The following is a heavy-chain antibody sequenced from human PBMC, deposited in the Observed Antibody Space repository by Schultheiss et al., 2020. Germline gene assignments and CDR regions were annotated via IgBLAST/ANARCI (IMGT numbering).Heavy chain of an antibody. Sequence: GGSLRLSCAASGFTFSSYGMHWVRQAPGKGLEWVAVISYDGSNKYYADSVKGRFTISRDNSKNTLFLQMNSLRAEDTAVYYCAKTGGGGGYDYYYGMDVWGPGTTVTVSS. CDR2: ISYDGSNK. D-gene: IGHD5-12*01. J-gene: IGHJ6*02. V-gene: IGHV3-30*18. CDR3: AKTGGGGGYDYYYGMDV. CDR1: GFTFSSYG.